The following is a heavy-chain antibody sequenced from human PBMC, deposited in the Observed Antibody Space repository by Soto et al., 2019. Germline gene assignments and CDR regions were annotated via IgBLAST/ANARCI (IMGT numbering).Heavy chain of an antibody. J-gene: IGHJ5*02. CDR3: ASPKIAFYNWFDP. CDR1: GGSISVSDW. Sequence: SETLSLTCAVSGGSISVSDWWSWVRQPPGKGLEWIGESHQGGSTNYNPSLESRVTISVDTSKNQFSLNLSSVTAADTAVYYCASPKIAFYNWFDPWGQGTLVTVSS. V-gene: IGHV4-4*02. D-gene: IGHD3-3*02. CDR2: SHQGGST.